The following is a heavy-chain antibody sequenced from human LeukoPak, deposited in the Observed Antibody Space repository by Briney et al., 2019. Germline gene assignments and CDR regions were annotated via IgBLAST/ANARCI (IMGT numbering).Heavy chain of an antibody. CDR3: ARGGYYDSSGYLDY. D-gene: IGHD3-22*01. CDR2: IYHSGST. CDR1: GGSISSSNW. Sequence: PSETLSLTCAVSGGSISSSNWWSWVRQPPGKGLEWIGEIYHSGSTNYNPSLKSRVTISVDKSKNQFSLKLSSVTAADTAVYYCARGGYYDSSGYLDYWGQGTLVTVSS. J-gene: IGHJ4*02. V-gene: IGHV4-4*02.